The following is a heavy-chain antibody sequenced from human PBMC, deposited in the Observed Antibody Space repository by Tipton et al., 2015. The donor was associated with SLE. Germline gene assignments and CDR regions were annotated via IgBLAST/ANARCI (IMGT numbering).Heavy chain of an antibody. Sequence: SLRLSCAASGFNVITNYMSWVRQAPGKGLDWVSILYSDGTTYYADSVKGRFTISRDNSKNTLYLQMNSLGAEDTAVYYCAITAGTNWYVFDYWGQGTPVTVSS. J-gene: IGHJ4*02. CDR2: LYSDGTT. V-gene: IGHV3-53*01. CDR3: AITAGTNWYVFDY. D-gene: IGHD6-13*01. CDR1: GFNVITNY.